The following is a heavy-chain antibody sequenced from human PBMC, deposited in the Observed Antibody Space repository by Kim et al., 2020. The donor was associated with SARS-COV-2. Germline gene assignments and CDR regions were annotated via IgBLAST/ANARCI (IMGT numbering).Heavy chain of an antibody. CDR1: GGSISSGGYY. Sequence: SETLSLTCTVSGGSISSGGYYWSWIRQHPGKGLEWIGYIYYSGSTYYNPSLKSRVTISVDTSKNQFSLKLSSVTAADTAVYYCARDTGSAAAGNEGWFDPWGQGTLVTVSS. V-gene: IGHV4-31*03. D-gene: IGHD6-13*01. J-gene: IGHJ5*02. CDR3: ARDTGSAAAGNEGWFDP. CDR2: IYYSGST.